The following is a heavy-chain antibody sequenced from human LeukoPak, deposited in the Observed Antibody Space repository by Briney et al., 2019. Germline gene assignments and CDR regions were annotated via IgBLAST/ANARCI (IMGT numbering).Heavy chain of an antibody. J-gene: IGHJ3*02. CDR1: GFTFSSYS. D-gene: IGHD3-3*01. Sequence: GGSLRLSCAASGFTFSSYSMNWVRQAPGKGLEWVSSISSSSSYIYYADSVKGRFSISRDNAKNSLYLQMNSLRAEDTAVYYCARANFWSGCYNRHDAFDIWGQGTMVTVSS. CDR2: ISSSSSYI. V-gene: IGHV3-21*01. CDR3: ARANFWSGCYNRHDAFDI.